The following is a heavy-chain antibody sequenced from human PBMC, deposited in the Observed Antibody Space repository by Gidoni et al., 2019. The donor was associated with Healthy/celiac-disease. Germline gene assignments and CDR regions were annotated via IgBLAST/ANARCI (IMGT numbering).Heavy chain of an antibody. CDR2: IKQDRSEK. CDR1: GYTFSSYW. Sequence: EVQLVESGGGLVQPGGSLSLSCAASGYTFSSYWMSWVRQAPGKGLEWVSNIKQDRSEKYYVDSVKGRFTISRDNAKNSLYLQMNSLRAEDTAVYYCASATYYYDSSGYLGYYFDYWGQGTLVTVSS. J-gene: IGHJ4*02. V-gene: IGHV3-7*01. CDR3: ASATYYYDSSGYLGYYFDY. D-gene: IGHD3-22*01.